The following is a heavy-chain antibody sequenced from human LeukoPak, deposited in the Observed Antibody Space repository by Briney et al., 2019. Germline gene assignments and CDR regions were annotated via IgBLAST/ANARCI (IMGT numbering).Heavy chain of an antibody. CDR2: VNSDGGGT. CDR1: GFTFTNYW. CDR3: ARGGLDHAYDI. V-gene: IGHV3-74*01. Sequence: PGGSLRLSCAASGFTFTNYWMHWVRQAPGKGLVWVSRVNSDGGGTIYADSVKGRFTVSRDNTKNSVYLQMSSLRADDTGVYYCARGGLDHAYDIWGQGTMVTVSS. J-gene: IGHJ3*02. D-gene: IGHD6-19*01.